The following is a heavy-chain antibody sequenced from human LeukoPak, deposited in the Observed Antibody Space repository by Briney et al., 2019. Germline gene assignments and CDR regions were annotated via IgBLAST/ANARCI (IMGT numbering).Heavy chain of an antibody. Sequence: SETLSLTCTVSGVSLSSYYWIWVRQPPGKGLEWIGYIYYSGNTNYNPSLKSRVTISVDTSKNQFSLKLSSVTAADTAMYYCARFIYDNRRAFDIWGQGTMVTVSS. V-gene: IGHV4-59*01. CDR1: GVSLSSYY. CDR3: ARFIYDNRRAFDI. J-gene: IGHJ3*02. D-gene: IGHD3-10*01. CDR2: IYYSGNT.